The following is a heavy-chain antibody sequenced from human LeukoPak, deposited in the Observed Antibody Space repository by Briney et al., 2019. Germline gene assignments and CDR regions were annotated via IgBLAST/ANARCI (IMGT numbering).Heavy chain of an antibody. Sequence: SETLSLTCTVSGGSISSSSYYWGWIRQPPGKGLEWIGSIYYSGSTYYNPSLKSRVTISVDTSKNQFSLKLSSVTAADTAVYYCARHGRRWLKYTGFDYWGQGTLVTVSS. D-gene: IGHD5-24*01. V-gene: IGHV4-39*01. CDR2: IYYSGST. CDR1: GGSISSSSYY. J-gene: IGHJ4*02. CDR3: ARHGRRWLKYTGFDY.